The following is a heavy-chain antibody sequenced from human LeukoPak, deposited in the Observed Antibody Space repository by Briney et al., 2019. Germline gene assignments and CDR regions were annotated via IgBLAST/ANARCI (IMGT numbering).Heavy chain of an antibody. V-gene: IGHV1-46*01. J-gene: IGHJ6*03. Sequence: ASVKVSCKASGYTFTSYDINWVRQAPGQGLEWMGLINPSAGSTNYAQKFQGRVTMTRDTSTSTVYMELSSLRSEDTAVYYCARGPSITLIRGGQWYYYMDVWGKGTTVTISS. CDR2: INPSAGST. CDR1: GYTFTSYD. D-gene: IGHD3-10*01. CDR3: ARGPSITLIRGGQWYYYMDV.